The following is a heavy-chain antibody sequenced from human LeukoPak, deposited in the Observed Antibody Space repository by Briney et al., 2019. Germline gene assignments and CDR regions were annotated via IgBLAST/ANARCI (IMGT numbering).Heavy chain of an antibody. V-gene: IGHV4-59*01. Sequence: PSETLSLTCTVSGGSISSYYWSWIRQPPGKGLEWIGYIYDSGSTNYNPSLKSRVTISVDTSKNQCSLKLSSVTAADTAVYYCACLTTADAFDIWGQGTLVTVSS. CDR3: ACLTTADAFDI. CDR1: GGSISSYY. J-gene: IGHJ4*02. CDR2: IYDSGST. D-gene: IGHD3-22*01.